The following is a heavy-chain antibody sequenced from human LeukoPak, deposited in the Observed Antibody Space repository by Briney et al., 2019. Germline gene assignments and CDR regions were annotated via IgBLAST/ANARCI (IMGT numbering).Heavy chain of an antibody. CDR3: ARGAHKRDDYGGFFDY. Sequence: GGSLRLSCAASGFSFSNYDMHWVRQATGKGLEWVSAIDIAGDTYYRDSVKGRFTVSRENAKTSLYLQMNSLRAEDTAVYYCARGAHKRDDYGGFFDYWGQKTLVTVSS. CDR2: IDIAGDT. CDR1: GFSFSNYD. D-gene: IGHD4-23*01. J-gene: IGHJ4*02. V-gene: IGHV3-13*01.